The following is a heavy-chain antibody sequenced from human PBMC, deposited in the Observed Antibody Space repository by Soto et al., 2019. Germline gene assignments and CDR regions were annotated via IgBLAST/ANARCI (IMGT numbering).Heavy chain of an antibody. D-gene: IGHD3-16*02. V-gene: IGHV1-69*13. Sequence: ASVKVSCKASGGTFSSYAISWVRQAPGQGLERMGRIIPIFGTANYAQKFQDRVTITADESTSTAYMELSSLRSEDTAVSYCARDLLVGSYDYVWGSYRPAWFDPWGQGTLVTVSS. CDR1: GGTFSSYA. CDR3: ARDLLVGSYDYVWGSYRPAWFDP. J-gene: IGHJ5*02. CDR2: IIPIFGTA.